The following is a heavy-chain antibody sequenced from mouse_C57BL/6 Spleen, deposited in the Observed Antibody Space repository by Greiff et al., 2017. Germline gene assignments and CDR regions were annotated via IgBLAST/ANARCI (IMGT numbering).Heavy chain of an antibody. CDR2: IHPNSGST. J-gene: IGHJ2*01. CDR3: ARSGGWLLDY. CDR1: GYTFTSYW. D-gene: IGHD2-3*01. Sequence: QVQLQQPGAELVKPGASVKLSCKASGYTFTSYWMHWVKQRPGQGLAWIGMIHPNSGSTNYNEKFKSKATLTVDKSSSTAYMQLSSLTSEDSTVYYCARSGGWLLDYWGQGTTLTVSS. V-gene: IGHV1-64*01.